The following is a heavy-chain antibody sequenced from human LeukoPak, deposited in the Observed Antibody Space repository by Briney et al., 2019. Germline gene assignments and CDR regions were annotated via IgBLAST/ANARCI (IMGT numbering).Heavy chain of an antibody. V-gene: IGHV1-24*01. CDR1: GHSLSQLS. Sequence: ASVKVSCKVSGHSLSQLSMNWVRQAPGEGLEWMGTFDPEDGETIYPQKFQGRVTLSEDTSTETAYMELSSLRSEDTAVYYCTTSQAYCDGDCYAHFDYWGQGTLVTVSS. D-gene: IGHD2-21*02. CDR3: TTSQAYCDGDCYAHFDY. CDR2: FDPEDGET. J-gene: IGHJ4*02.